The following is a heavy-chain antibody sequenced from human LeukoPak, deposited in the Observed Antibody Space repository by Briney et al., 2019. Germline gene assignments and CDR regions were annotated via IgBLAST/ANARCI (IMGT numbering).Heavy chain of an antibody. Sequence: GASVKLSCKASGYTFTNYAVNWVRQAPGQRLEWMGWINAGNGNTKYSQKFQDRVTLTRDTSASTAYMELNSLRSEDMAVYYCARGIWTSHSVGYYFDNWGQGTLVTVSS. CDR1: GYTFTNYA. V-gene: IGHV1-3*03. D-gene: IGHD5/OR15-5a*01. J-gene: IGHJ4*02. CDR3: ARGIWTSHSVGYYFDN. CDR2: INAGNGNT.